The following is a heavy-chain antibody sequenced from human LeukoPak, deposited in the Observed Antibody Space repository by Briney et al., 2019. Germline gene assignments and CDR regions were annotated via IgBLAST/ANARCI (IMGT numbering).Heavy chain of an antibody. Sequence: ASVRVSCKTSGYTFSNFGINWLRQAPGQGLEWMAWISGNNDNPNYGQKFQGRFTVTTDSSTSTAYMEQRNLRSDDTAVYYCARDGTSTDDYWGQGTLVTVSS. J-gene: IGHJ4*02. CDR1: GYTFSNFG. CDR3: ARDGTSTDDY. CDR2: ISGNNDNP. V-gene: IGHV1-18*01. D-gene: IGHD2-2*01.